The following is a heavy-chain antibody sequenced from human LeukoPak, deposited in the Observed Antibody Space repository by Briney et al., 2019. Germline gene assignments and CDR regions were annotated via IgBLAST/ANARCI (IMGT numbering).Heavy chain of an antibody. D-gene: IGHD1-26*01. V-gene: IGHV3-21*01. CDR3: ARHVVAVGFDY. Sequence: PGGSLRLSCAASGFTFSSYTMNWVRQAPGKGLEWVSSITSSSSYIYYADSVKGRFTISRDNAKNSLCLQMNSLRAEDTAVYYCARHVVAVGFDYWGQGTLVTVSS. J-gene: IGHJ4*02. CDR2: ITSSSSYI. CDR1: GFTFSSYT.